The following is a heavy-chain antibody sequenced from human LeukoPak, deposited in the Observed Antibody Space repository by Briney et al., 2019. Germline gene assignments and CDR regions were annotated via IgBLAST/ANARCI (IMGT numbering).Heavy chain of an antibody. Sequence: GGSLRLSCAVSGITLSNCGMSWVRQAPGKGLEWVAGVSGSGGSTNYADSVKGRFTISRDSPKNTLYLQMNSVRAEDTAVYFCAKRGVVIRVVLVGFHKEAYYFDSWGQGALVTVSS. J-gene: IGHJ4*02. V-gene: IGHV3-23*01. D-gene: IGHD3-10*01. CDR2: VSGSGGST. CDR1: GITLSNCG. CDR3: AKRGVVIRVVLVGFHKEAYYFDS.